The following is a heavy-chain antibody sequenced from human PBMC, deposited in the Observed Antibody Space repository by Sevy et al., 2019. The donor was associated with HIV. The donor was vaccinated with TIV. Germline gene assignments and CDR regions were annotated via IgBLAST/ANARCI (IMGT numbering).Heavy chain of an antibody. J-gene: IGHJ4*02. CDR3: ARLAQPEVFDY. CDR1: GYSISSGYY. Sequence: SETLSLTCAVSGYSISSGYYWGWIRQPPGKGLEWIGSIYHSGSTYYNPSLKSRVTISVDTSKNQFSLKLSSVTAADTAVYYCARLAQPEVFDYWGQGTLVTVSS. V-gene: IGHV4-38-2*01. D-gene: IGHD2-15*01. CDR2: IYHSGST.